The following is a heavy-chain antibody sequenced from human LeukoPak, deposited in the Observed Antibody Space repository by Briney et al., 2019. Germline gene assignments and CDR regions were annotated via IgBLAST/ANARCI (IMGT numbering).Heavy chain of an antibody. CDR2: IIPILGIA. Sequence: SVKVSCKASGGTFSSYAISWVRQAPGQGLEWMGRIIPILGIANYAQKFQGSVTITADKSTSTAYMELSSLRSEDTAVYYCARFPTYYYDSSGYSGEFDYWGQGTLVTVSS. V-gene: IGHV1-69*04. CDR1: GGTFSSYA. D-gene: IGHD3-22*01. J-gene: IGHJ4*02. CDR3: ARFPTYYYDSSGYSGEFDY.